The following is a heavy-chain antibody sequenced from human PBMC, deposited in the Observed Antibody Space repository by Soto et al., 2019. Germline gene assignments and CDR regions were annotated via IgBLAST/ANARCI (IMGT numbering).Heavy chain of an antibody. D-gene: IGHD6-25*01. J-gene: IGHJ6*02. V-gene: IGHV3-23*04. Sequence: EVQLVEAGGGLEQPGGSRRLSCAASGFTFSNYAMTWVRQAPGKGLEWVSTISGSGGVTHYADSVKVRFTISRDNPQNTLYLQMNSLTAEDTAIYYCAKASGAASSYYYFAMDVWCQGTTVTVSS. CDR3: AKASGAASSYYYFAMDV. CDR1: GFTFSNYA. CDR2: ISGSGGVT.